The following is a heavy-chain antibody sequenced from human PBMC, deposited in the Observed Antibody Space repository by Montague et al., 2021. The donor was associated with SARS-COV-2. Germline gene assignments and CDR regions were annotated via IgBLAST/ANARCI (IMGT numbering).Heavy chain of an antibody. Sequence: PALVKPTQTLTLTCAFSGFSLNTGGMCVSWIRQPPGKALEWLARIDWDDDKFYSTSLKTRLTISKDTSKNQVVLKVANMDPVDTATYSCARTTVTTTGSDNFDYWGRGTLVTVSS. CDR2: IDWDDDK. D-gene: IGHD4-17*01. CDR3: ARTTVTTTGSDNFDY. J-gene: IGHJ4*02. CDR1: GFSLNTGGMC. V-gene: IGHV2-70*17.